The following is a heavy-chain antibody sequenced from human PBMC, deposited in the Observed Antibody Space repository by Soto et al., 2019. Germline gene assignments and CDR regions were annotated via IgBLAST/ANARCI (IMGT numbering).Heavy chain of an antibody. CDR3: ASWPPGYSRSWYKL. V-gene: IGHV3-66*01. CDR1: GFTVSSNY. J-gene: IGHJ3*01. D-gene: IGHD6-13*01. Sequence: EVQLVESGGGLVQPGGSLRLSCAASGFTVSSNYMSWVRQAPGKGLEWVSVIYSGGSTYYADSVKGRFTISRDNSKNTLYLQMNSLRAEDTAVYYCASWPPGYSRSWYKLWGQGTMVTVSS. CDR2: IYSGGST.